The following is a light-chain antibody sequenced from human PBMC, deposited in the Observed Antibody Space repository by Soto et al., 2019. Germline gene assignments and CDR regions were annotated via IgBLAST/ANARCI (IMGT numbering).Light chain of an antibody. CDR1: QDITNY. CDR2: DAS. Sequence: DIQLTQSPSFLSASVGDRVTITCRASQDITNYLNWYQQKPGRAPRLLLYDASSLETGVPSRFSGSGSGTDFTLTISSLQPEDVATYYCQHYDHLPITFGQGTRLEIK. J-gene: IGKJ5*01. V-gene: IGKV1-33*01. CDR3: QHYDHLPIT.